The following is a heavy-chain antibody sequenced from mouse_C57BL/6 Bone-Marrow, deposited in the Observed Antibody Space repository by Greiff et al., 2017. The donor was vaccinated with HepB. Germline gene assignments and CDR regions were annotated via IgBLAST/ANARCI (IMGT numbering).Heavy chain of an antibody. Sequence: DVQLVESGGGLVKPGGSLKLSCAASGFTFSSYAMSWVRQTPEKRLEWVATISDGGSYTYYPENVKGRFTISRDNAKNNLYLQMSHLKSEDTAMYYCARGSPLFYYGSSHYYAMDYWGQGTSVTVSS. D-gene: IGHD1-1*01. V-gene: IGHV5-4*01. CDR3: ARGSPLFYYGSSHYYAMDY. CDR1: GFTFSSYA. CDR2: ISDGGSYT. J-gene: IGHJ4*01.